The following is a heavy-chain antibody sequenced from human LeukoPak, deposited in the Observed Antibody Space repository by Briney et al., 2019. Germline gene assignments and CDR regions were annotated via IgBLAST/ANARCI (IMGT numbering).Heavy chain of an antibody. Sequence: PGGSLRLSCAASGFTVSSNYMSWVRQAPGKGLEWVSVIYSGGSTYYADSVKGRFTISRDNSKNTLYLQMNSLRAEDTAVYYCARDGYGSGSHYFDYWGQGTLVTVSS. CDR3: ARDGYGSGSHYFDY. J-gene: IGHJ4*02. D-gene: IGHD3-10*01. CDR2: IYSGGST. CDR1: GFTVSSNY. V-gene: IGHV3-53*01.